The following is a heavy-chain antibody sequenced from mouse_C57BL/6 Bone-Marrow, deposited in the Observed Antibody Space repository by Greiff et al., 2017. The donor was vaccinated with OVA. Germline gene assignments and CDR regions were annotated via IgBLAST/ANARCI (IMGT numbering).Heavy chain of an antibody. CDR2: IHPNSGST. V-gene: IGHV1-64*01. J-gene: IGHJ4*01. Sequence: QVQLQQPGAELVKPGASVKLSCKASGYTFTSYWMHWVKQRPGQGLEWIGMIHPNSGSTNYNEKFKSKATLTVDKSSSTAYMQLSSLTSEDSAVYYCARSRENGYYAMDYWGQGASVTVAS. CDR3: ARSRENGYYAMDY. CDR1: GYTFTSYW.